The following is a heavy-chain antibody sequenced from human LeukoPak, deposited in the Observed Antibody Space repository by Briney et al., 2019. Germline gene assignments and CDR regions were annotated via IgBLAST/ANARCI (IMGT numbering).Heavy chain of an antibody. J-gene: IGHJ4*02. CDR1: GFTVSSNY. Sequence: GGSLRLSCVVPGFTVSSNYMNWVRQAPGKGLEWVGRIKRKTEGGATDYAGPVKGRFTISRDDSKNTLFLHVNSLKTEDAAVYYCTTGNFGPYWGQGTLVTVSS. D-gene: IGHD3-10*01. V-gene: IGHV3-15*07. CDR2: IKRKTEGGAT. CDR3: TTGNFGPY.